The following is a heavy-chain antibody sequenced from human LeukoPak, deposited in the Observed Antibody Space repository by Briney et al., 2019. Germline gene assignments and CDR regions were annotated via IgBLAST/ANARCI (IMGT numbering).Heavy chain of an antibody. CDR1: GFTFYDYA. CDR3: AKAGIDGYNFAGY. Sequence: GGSLRLSCAASGFTFYDYAMLCVRHAPGKGLEWVTLISGDGGSTYYADSVKGRFTISRDNSKNSLYLQMNSLRTEDTALYFCAKAGIDGYNFAGYWGQGTLVTVSS. V-gene: IGHV3-43*02. J-gene: IGHJ4*02. CDR2: ISGDGGST. D-gene: IGHD5-24*01.